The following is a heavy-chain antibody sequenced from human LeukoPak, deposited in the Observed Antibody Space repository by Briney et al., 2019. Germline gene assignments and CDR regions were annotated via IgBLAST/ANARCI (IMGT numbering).Heavy chain of an antibody. CDR3: ARVPVSSYYYDSSGYYYYYYGMDV. J-gene: IGHJ6*02. Sequence: SVKVSCKASGGTFSSYAISWVRQAPGQGLEWMGGITPIFGTANYAQKFQGRVTITADESTSTAYMELSSLRSEDTAVYYCARVPVSSYYYDSSGYYYYYYGMDVWGQGTTVTVSS. CDR2: ITPIFGTA. D-gene: IGHD3-22*01. CDR1: GGTFSSYA. V-gene: IGHV1-69*13.